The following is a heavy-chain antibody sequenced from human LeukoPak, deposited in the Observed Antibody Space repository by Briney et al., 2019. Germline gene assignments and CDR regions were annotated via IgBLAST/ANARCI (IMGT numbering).Heavy chain of an antibody. Sequence: PGGALRLSFAASRFLVIDYWMHWVRQAPGKGLVWVSRINSDGSRPSYADSVKGRFTISRDNAKNTLYLQINSLRVEDTALYYCARETREAGSGDHQTDSFDVWGQGTMVSVSS. V-gene: IGHV3-74*01. J-gene: IGHJ3*01. CDR3: ARETREAGSGDHQTDSFDV. CDR2: INSDGSRP. D-gene: IGHD2-15*01. CDR1: RFLVIDYW.